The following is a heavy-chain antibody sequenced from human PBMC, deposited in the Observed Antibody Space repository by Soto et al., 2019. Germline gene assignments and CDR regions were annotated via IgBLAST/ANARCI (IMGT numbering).Heavy chain of an antibody. D-gene: IGHD2-2*01. CDR2: MDPNSGST. CDR1: GYTFTSYD. V-gene: IGHV1-8*01. CDR3: ARGGQCSTTTCYVMDY. J-gene: IGHJ4*02. Sequence: QVQLVQSGAEVKKPGASVKVSCKASGYTFTSYDINWVRQATGQGLEWMGWMDPNSGSTDSAQKFQGRVTMTRDTSTSTAYMEVSSLTSEDTAVYYCARGGQCSTTTCYVMDYWGQGTLVTVSS.